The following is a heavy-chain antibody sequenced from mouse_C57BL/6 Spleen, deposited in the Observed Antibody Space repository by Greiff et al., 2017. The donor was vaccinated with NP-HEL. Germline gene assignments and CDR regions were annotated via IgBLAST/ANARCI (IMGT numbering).Heavy chain of an antibody. CDR1: GYTFTSYW. Sequence: VQLQQPGAELVMPGASVKLSCKASGYTFTSYWMHWVKQRPGQGLEWIGEIDPSDSYTNYNQKFKGKSTLTVDKSSSTAYMQLSSLTSEDSAVYYCAILITTVVATDWGQGTLVTVSA. CDR2: IDPSDSYT. J-gene: IGHJ3*01. CDR3: AILITTVVATD. V-gene: IGHV1-69*01. D-gene: IGHD1-1*01.